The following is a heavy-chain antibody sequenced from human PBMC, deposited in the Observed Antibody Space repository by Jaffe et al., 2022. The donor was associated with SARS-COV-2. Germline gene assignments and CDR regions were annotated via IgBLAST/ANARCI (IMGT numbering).Heavy chain of an antibody. CDR2: IYYSGST. CDR1: GGSISSYY. V-gene: IGHV4-59*01. CDR3: ARDLPGGAFTVTPDYGMDV. Sequence: QVQLQESGPGLVKPSETLSLTCTVSGGSISSYYWSWIRQPPGKGLEWIGYIYYSGSTNYNPSLKSRVTISVDTSKNQFSLKLSSVTAADTAVYYCARDLPGGAFTVTPDYGMDVWGQGTTVTVSS. D-gene: IGHD4-17*01. J-gene: IGHJ6*02.